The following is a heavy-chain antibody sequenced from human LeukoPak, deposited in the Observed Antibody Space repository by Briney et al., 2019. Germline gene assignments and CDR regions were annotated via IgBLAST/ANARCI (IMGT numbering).Heavy chain of an antibody. CDR3: ARQRDGYNLYYYYYMDV. D-gene: IGHD5-24*01. CDR2: ISSSSSYI. J-gene: IGHJ6*03. CDR1: GFAFSSYA. Sequence: GGSLRLSCAASGFAFSSYAMSWVRQAPGKGLEWVSSISSSSSYIYYADSVKGRFTISRDNAKNSLYLQMNSLRAEDTVVYYCARQRDGYNLYYYYYMDVWGKGTMVTVSS. V-gene: IGHV3-21*01.